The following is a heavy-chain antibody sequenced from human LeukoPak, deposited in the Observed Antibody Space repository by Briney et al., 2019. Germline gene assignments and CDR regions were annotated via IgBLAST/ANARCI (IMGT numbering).Heavy chain of an antibody. D-gene: IGHD2-21*02. V-gene: IGHV4-38-2*02. Sequence: PSETLSLTCTVSGYSISSGYYWGWIRQPPGKGLEWIGSIYHSGSTYYNPSLKSRVTISVDTSRNQFSLKLNSVTAADTAVYYCAREAFCGGDCYSGFDHWGQGTLVTVSS. CDR1: GYSISSGYY. CDR3: AREAFCGGDCYSGFDH. J-gene: IGHJ4*02. CDR2: IYHSGST.